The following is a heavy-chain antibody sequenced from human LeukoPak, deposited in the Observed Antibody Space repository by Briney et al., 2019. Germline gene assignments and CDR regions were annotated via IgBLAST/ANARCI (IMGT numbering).Heavy chain of an antibody. D-gene: IGHD1-14*01. CDR1: GFTFSTYG. Sequence: GRSLRLSCAASGFTFSTYGMHWVRQAPGKGLEWVAVIWYDGSNKFYGDSVKGRFTISRDNSKNTLYLQMNSVRAEDTAVYYCAKGKINHDGAVEIWGQGTTVTVSS. V-gene: IGHV3-33*06. J-gene: IGHJ3*02. CDR3: AKGKINHDGAVEI. CDR2: IWYDGSNK.